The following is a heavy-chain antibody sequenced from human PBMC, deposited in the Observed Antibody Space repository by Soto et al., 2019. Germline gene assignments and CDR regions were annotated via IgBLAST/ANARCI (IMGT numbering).Heavy chain of an antibody. J-gene: IGHJ4*02. Sequence: GSLRLSCAASGFTFSDYYMSWIRQAPGKGLEWVSSITSSGSTTYYTDSVKGRFTISRDNAKNSLFLQMNSLRAEDTAVYYCARERYSYGPYYFDYWGQGTLVTVSS. V-gene: IGHV3-11*01. CDR2: ITSSGSTT. D-gene: IGHD5-18*01. CDR3: ARERYSYGPYYFDY. CDR1: GFTFSDYY.